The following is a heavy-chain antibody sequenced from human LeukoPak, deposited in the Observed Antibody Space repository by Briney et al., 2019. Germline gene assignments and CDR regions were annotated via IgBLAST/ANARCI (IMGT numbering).Heavy chain of an antibody. J-gene: IGHJ4*02. Sequence: SETLSLTCAIYDESFSGYLSDLYWSWVRRPPGKGLEWIGEIDRHGNTNYSPSLKSRVTISIQTSKSQFSLNLNSVTDADTAVYYCARRGGGNYPYYFDYWGRGTPVTVSS. CDR3: ARRGGGNYPYYFDY. D-gene: IGHD3-16*01. CDR2: IDRHGNT. V-gene: IGHV4-34*01. CDR1: DESFSGYLSDLY.